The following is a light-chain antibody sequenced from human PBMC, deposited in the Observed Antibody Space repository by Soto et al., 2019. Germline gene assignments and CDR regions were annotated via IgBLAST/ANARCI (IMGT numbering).Light chain of an antibody. V-gene: IGLV1-44*01. CDR2: SNN. J-gene: IGLJ1*01. CDR1: SSNIGSNT. Sequence: QSVLTQPPSASGTPGQRVTISCSGSSSNIGSNTVNWHQQLPGTAPKLLIYSNNQRPSGVPDRFSGSKSGTSASLAISGLQSEDEADYYCAAWDDSLNGGVFGTGTKVTVL. CDR3: AAWDDSLNGGV.